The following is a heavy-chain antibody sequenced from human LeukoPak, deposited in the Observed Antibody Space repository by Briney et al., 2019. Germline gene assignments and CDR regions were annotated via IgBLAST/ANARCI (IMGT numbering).Heavy chain of an antibody. CDR1: GFTFGSVA. Sequence: PGGSLRLSCAASGFTFGSVAMSCVRHAPGEGREWVSGISGIVGGRYYTGSVRGRFTISRDSSKNTLYRQMNNLRAVDNAGYYCAKGVDASGIYYYFYMDVWGKGTTVTVSS. CDR3: AKGVDASGIYYYFYMDV. J-gene: IGHJ6*03. CDR2: ISGIVGGR. V-gene: IGHV3-23*01. D-gene: IGHD3-16*01.